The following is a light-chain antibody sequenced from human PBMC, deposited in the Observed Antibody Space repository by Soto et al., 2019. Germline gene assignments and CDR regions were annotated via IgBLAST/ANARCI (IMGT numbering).Light chain of an antibody. V-gene: IGLV2-14*01. Sequence: QSALTQPASVSGSRGQSITISCTGTSSDVCDYDYVSWYQQHPGKAPKLMFYDVSNRPTGVSNRFSGSKSGNTASLTFSGLQAEYEGDYYCSSYTSSGTLVLFGGGTKLTVL. CDR2: DVS. J-gene: IGLJ2*01. CDR1: SSDVCDYDY. CDR3: SSYTSSGTLVL.